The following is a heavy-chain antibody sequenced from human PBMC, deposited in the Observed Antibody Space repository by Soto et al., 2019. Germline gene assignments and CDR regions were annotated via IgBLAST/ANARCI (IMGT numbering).Heavy chain of an antibody. D-gene: IGHD2-8*02. J-gene: IGHJ4*02. CDR3: ERIQSGSGPPHFDY. Sequence: QITLKESGPPLVKPTQTLTLTCTFSGFSLSTSGVGVGWIRQPPGKALEWLALIYWDDDKRYSPSLKSRLTITNDTTKNHEDLTMTNMDPMDTATHYCERIQSGSGPPHFDYWGQGTLVTVSS. CDR2: IYWDDDK. CDR1: GFSLSTSGVG. V-gene: IGHV2-5*02.